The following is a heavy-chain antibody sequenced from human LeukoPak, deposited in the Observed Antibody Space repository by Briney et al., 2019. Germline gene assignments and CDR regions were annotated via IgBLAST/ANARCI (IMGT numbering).Heavy chain of an antibody. J-gene: IGHJ5*02. Sequence: ASVNVSCKASVYTFTSYGISWVRQAPGQGLEWMGWSSAYNGNTNYAQKLQGRVTMTTDTSTSTAYMELRSLRSDDTAVYSCARVSPYYYDSSGYYFARWFDPWGQGTLVTVSS. CDR3: ARVSPYYYDSSGYYFARWFDP. D-gene: IGHD3-22*01. V-gene: IGHV1-18*01. CDR2: SSAYNGNT. CDR1: VYTFTSYG.